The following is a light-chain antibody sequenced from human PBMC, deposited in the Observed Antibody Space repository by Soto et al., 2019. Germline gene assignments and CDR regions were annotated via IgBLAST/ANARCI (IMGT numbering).Light chain of an antibody. CDR1: QSVTDSY. CDR2: GAS. J-gene: IGKJ1*01. V-gene: IGKV3-20*01. CDR3: QQYGSSPRT. Sequence: EIVLTQSPGTLSLSPGEGATLSCRASQSVTDSYLAWYQQKPGQAPRLLIYGASSRATGIPDRFSGSESGTDFTLTISRLEPEDFAVYYCQQYGSSPRTFGQGTKVEI.